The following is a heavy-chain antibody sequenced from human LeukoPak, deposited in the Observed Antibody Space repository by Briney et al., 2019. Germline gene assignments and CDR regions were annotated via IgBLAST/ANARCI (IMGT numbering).Heavy chain of an antibody. D-gene: IGHD4-23*01. CDR2: INHSGST. J-gene: IGHJ4*02. Sequence: SETLSLTCAVYGGSFSGYYWSWIRQPPGKGLEWIGEINHSGSTYYNPSLKSRVTISVDTSKNQFSLKLSSVTAADTAVYYCARVKSYYFDYWGQGTLVTVSS. CDR1: GGSFSGYY. V-gene: IGHV4-34*01. CDR3: ARVKSYYFDY.